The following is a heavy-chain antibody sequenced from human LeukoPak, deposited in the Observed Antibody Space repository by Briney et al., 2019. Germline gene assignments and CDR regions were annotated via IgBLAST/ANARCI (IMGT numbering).Heavy chain of an antibody. Sequence: GGSLRLSCAASGFTFSDYYMSWIRQAPGKGLGWVSYISSSGSTIYYADSVKGRFTISRDNAKNSLYLQMNSLRAEDTAVYYCARANRGYGDYQYYFDYWGQGTLVTVSS. CDR1: GFTFSDYY. J-gene: IGHJ4*02. CDR2: ISSSGSTI. CDR3: ARANRGYGDYQYYFDY. D-gene: IGHD4-17*01. V-gene: IGHV3-11*01.